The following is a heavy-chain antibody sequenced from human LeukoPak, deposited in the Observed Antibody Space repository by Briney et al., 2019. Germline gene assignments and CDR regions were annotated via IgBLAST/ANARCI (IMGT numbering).Heavy chain of an antibody. V-gene: IGHV3-53*01. CDR2: IYSGGST. Sequence: PGGSLRLSCAASGFTVSSNDMSWVRQAPGKGLECISVIYSGGSTDYADSVKGRLTISRDNSKNTLYLQMNSLRAEDTAVYYCASEGKGKYDSSGYYDYWGQGTLVTVSS. J-gene: IGHJ4*02. CDR1: GFTVSSND. CDR3: ASEGKGKYDSSGYYDY. D-gene: IGHD3-22*01.